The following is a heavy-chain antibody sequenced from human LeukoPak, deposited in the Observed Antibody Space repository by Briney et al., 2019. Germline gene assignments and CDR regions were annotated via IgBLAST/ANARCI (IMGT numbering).Heavy chain of an antibody. CDR3: AKGTTYISGFDY. V-gene: IGHV3-9*01. CDR1: GFTFDDYA. D-gene: IGHD6-19*01. J-gene: IGHJ4*02. Sequence: PGGSLRLSCAASGFTFDDYAMHWVRQAPGKGLEWVSGISWNSGSIGYADSVKGRFTISRDNAKNSLYLQMNSLRAEDTALYYCAKGTTYISGFDYWGQGTLVTVSS. CDR2: ISWNSGSI.